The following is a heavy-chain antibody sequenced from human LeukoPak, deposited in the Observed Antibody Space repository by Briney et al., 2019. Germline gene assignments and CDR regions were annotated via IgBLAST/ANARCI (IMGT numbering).Heavy chain of an antibody. CDR1: GGSFSGYY. Sequence: SETLSLTCAVYGGSFSGYYWSWIRQPPGKGLEWIGEINHSGSTNYNPSLKSRLTISVDTSKNQFSLKLSSVTAADTAVYYCARGNGDYDILTGYYEGGYNWFDPWGQGTLVTVSS. J-gene: IGHJ5*02. D-gene: IGHD3-9*01. CDR2: INHSGST. V-gene: IGHV4-34*01. CDR3: ARGNGDYDILTGYYEGGYNWFDP.